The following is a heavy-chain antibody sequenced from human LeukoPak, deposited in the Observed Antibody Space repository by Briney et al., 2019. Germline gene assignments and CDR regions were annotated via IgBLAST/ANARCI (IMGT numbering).Heavy chain of an antibody. Sequence: PSQTLSLTCTVSGGSISSGSYYWSWIRQPPGKGLEWIGYIYYSGSTNYNPSLKSRVTISVDTSKNQFSLKLSSVTAADTAVYYCASQDWGYSYGYWGQGTLVTVSS. CDR3: ASQDWGYSYGY. CDR1: GGSISSGSYY. CDR2: IYYSGST. V-gene: IGHV4-61*01. J-gene: IGHJ4*02. D-gene: IGHD5-18*01.